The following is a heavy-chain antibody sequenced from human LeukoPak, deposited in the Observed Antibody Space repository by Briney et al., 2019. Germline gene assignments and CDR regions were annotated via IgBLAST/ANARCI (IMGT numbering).Heavy chain of an antibody. CDR2: INHSGST. CDR3: ARRYYDFWSGPTKSDAFDI. Sequence: ASETLSLTCAVYGGSFSGYYWSWIRQPPGKGLEWIGEINHSGSTNYNPSLKSRVTISVDTSKNQFSLKLSSVTAADTAVYYCARRYYDFWSGPTKSDAFDIWGQGTMVTVSS. D-gene: IGHD3-3*01. CDR1: GGSFSGYY. V-gene: IGHV4-34*01. J-gene: IGHJ3*02.